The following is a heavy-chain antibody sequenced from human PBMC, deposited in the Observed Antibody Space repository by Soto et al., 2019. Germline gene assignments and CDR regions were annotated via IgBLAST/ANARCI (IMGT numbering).Heavy chain of an antibody. CDR1: GFTFSSYA. J-gene: IGHJ4*02. V-gene: IGHV3-23*01. Sequence: EVQLLESGGGLVQPGGSLRLSCAASGFTFSSYAMSWVRQAPGKGLEWVSAISGSGGSTYYADSVKGRFTISRDNSKNTLYLQMNSLRAEDTAVYYCAREGGSSGYYYGAGVYWGQGTLVTVSS. CDR3: AREGGSSGYYYGAGVY. D-gene: IGHD3-22*01. CDR2: ISGSGGST.